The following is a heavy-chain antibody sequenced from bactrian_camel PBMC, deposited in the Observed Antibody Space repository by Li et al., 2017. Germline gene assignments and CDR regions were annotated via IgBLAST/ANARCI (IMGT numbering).Heavy chain of an antibody. CDR2: LYSDGSV. J-gene: IGHJ4*01. V-gene: IGHV3S61*01. CDR3: AANPTLRLATLRD. Sequence: HVQLVESGGGLVQPGGSLRLSCAASGFTFDDYAMGWIRQAPGKEREGLAALYSDGSVKYADSVKGRFLIDKDVARNKLLLHMNNLQPEDTAVYYCAANPTLRLATLRDWGQGTQVTVS. D-gene: IGHD1*01. CDR1: GFTFDDYA.